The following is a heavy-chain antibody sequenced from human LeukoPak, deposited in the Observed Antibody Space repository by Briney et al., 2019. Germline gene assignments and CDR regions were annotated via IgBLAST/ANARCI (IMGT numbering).Heavy chain of an antibody. D-gene: IGHD6-13*01. Sequence: GGSLRLSCAASGFTVSTNYMSWVRQAPGKGLDWVSVIFGGGSTYYADSVKGRFTISRDNSKNTLYLQMNSLRAEDTALYYCARVRGAAGGAFDIWGQGTMVTVSS. CDR2: IFGGGST. CDR3: ARVRGAAGGAFDI. CDR1: GFTVSTNY. V-gene: IGHV3-53*01. J-gene: IGHJ3*02.